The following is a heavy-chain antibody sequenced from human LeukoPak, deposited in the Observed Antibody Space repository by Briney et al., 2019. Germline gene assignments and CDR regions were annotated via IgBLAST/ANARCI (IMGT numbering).Heavy chain of an antibody. CDR2: ISGSGGST. D-gene: IGHD3-9*01. Sequence: GGSLRLSCADSGFTFSSYAMSWVRQAPGKGLEWVSAISGSGGSTYYADSVKGRFTISRDNSKNTLYLQMNSLRAEDTAVYYCAKGYADYDILTGWNYWGQGTLVTVSS. CDR1: GFTFSSYA. CDR3: AKGYADYDILTGWNY. J-gene: IGHJ4*02. V-gene: IGHV3-23*01.